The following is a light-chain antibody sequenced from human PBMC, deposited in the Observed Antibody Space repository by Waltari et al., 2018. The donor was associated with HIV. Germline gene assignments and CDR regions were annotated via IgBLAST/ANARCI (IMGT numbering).Light chain of an antibody. CDR2: DDK. CDR3: RAWDSSLSAFV. J-gene: IGLJ2*01. CDR1: SYSVGNTY. V-gene: IGLV1-51*01. Sequence: QSVLTQPPSVSAAAGQKVTISCSGRSYSVGNTYVSWYQQVPGTAPKLLMYDDKKRRSGSPNRFAGSKSDTSATLGITGLQTGDEADYYCRAWDSSLSAFVFGGGTRLTVL.